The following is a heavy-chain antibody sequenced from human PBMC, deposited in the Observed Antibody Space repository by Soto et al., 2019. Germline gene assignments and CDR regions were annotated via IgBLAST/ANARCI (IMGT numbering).Heavy chain of an antibody. CDR1: GFTFSSYA. V-gene: IGHV3-23*01. CDR3: AKDLYDSSGYYWGGLDAFDI. J-gene: IGHJ3*02. CDR2: ISGSGGST. D-gene: IGHD3-22*01. Sequence: PGGSLRLSCAASGFTFSSYAMSWVRQAPGKGLEWVSAISGSGGSTYYADSVKGRFTISRDNSKNTLYLQMNSLRAEDTAVYYCAKDLYDSSGYYWGGLDAFDIWGQGTMVTVS.